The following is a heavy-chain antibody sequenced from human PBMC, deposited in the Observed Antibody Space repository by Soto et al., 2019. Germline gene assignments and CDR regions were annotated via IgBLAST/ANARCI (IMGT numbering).Heavy chain of an antibody. J-gene: IGHJ5*02. Sequence: QVQLVESGGGVVQPGRSLRLSCAASGFTFSSYGMHWVRQAPGKGLEWVAVIWYDGSNKYYADSVKGRFTISRDNSKNTLYLQMNSLRAEDTAVYYCARGPDPYYYDSSGYYNWFDPWGQGTLVTVSS. V-gene: IGHV3-33*01. CDR3: ARGPDPYYYDSSGYYNWFDP. D-gene: IGHD3-22*01. CDR2: IWYDGSNK. CDR1: GFTFSSYG.